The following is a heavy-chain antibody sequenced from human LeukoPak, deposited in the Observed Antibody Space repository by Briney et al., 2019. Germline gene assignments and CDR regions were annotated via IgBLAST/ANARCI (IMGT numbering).Heavy chain of an antibody. CDR1: GFSFSSYA. CDR3: TRDRGAMNDFDY. Sequence: QPGGSLRLSCTDSGFSFSSYAMHWVRQSPGKGLEWVAGTSNHGNDGFYADSVKGRFTISRDNSKKTLYLQMDSLRPEDTGVYYCTRDRGAMNDFDYWGQGTLVTVSS. CDR2: TSNHGNDG. J-gene: IGHJ4*02. V-gene: IGHV3-30*01. D-gene: IGHD2-2*01.